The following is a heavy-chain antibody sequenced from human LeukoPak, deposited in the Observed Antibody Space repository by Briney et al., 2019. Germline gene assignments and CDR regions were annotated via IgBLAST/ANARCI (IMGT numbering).Heavy chain of an antibody. V-gene: IGHV4-34*08. Sequence: GSLRLSCEGSGFTFSNYWMSWVRQPPGKGLEWIGEGDHSGGTKYNPSLKSRVTISADSSKNQFSLKLSSVTAADTAVYYCAKNGQSGFSFDPWGQGTLVTVSS. J-gene: IGHJ5*02. CDR3: AKNGQSGFSFDP. CDR2: GDHSGGT. CDR1: GFTFSNYW. D-gene: IGHD1-26*01.